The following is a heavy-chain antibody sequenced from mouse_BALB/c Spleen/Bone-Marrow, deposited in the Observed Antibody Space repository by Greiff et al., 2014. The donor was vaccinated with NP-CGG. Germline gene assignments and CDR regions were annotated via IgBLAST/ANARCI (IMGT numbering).Heavy chain of an antibody. Sequence: QVQLKEKGPGLVAPSQSLSITCTVSGISLTSYGVSWVRQPPGKGLEWLGVIWGDGSTNYHSALISKLSISKDNSKSQVFLKLNSLQTDDTAAYYCAKGPYYGHLYFDVWGAGTTVTVSS. CDR2: IWGDGST. D-gene: IGHD1-2*01. V-gene: IGHV2-3*01. CDR1: GISLTSYG. J-gene: IGHJ1*01. CDR3: AKGPYYGHLYFDV.